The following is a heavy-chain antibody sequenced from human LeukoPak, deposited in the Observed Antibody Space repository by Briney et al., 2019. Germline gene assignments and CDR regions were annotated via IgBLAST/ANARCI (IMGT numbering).Heavy chain of an antibody. CDR3: ARDLGVSTARYYYYCMDV. CDR1: GGSFSGYY. J-gene: IGHJ6*03. Sequence: PSETLSLTCAVYGGSFSGYYWSWIRQPPGKGLEWIGYIYYSESTNYNPSLKSRVTISVDTSKNQFSLKLSSVTAADTAVYYCARDLGVSTARYYYYCMDVWGKGTTVTVSS. D-gene: IGHD6-6*01. V-gene: IGHV4-59*01. CDR2: IYYSEST.